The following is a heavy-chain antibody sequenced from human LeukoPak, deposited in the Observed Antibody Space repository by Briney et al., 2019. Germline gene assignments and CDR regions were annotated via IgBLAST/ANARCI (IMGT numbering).Heavy chain of an antibody. CDR3: ARDLSFGGVIMSIYCYYGMYV. CDR1: GFTFSSYV. V-gene: IGHV3-30-3*01. CDR2: ISYDGSNK. Sequence: GGSLPLSCAASGFTFSSYVMHWVRQAPGKGLEWVAVISYDGSNKYYADSVKGRFTISRDNSKNTLYLQMNSLRAEDTAVYYCARDLSFGGVIMSIYCYYGMYVWDPLSTVTVSS. J-gene: IGHJ6*02. D-gene: IGHD3-16*02.